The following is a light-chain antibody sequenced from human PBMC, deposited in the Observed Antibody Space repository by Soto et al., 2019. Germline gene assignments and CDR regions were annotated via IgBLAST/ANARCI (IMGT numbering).Light chain of an antibody. J-gene: IGKJ4*01. CDR3: QHYDNLPPT. CDR2: GAS. CDR1: QDINNY. V-gene: IGKV1-33*01. Sequence: DIQMTQSPSSLSASVGDRVTITCQASQDINNYLNWYQQKPGKAPKLLIYGASDLETGVPSRFSGSGSRTDFTFTISSLQPEDIATYYCQHYDNLPPTFGGGTKVEIK.